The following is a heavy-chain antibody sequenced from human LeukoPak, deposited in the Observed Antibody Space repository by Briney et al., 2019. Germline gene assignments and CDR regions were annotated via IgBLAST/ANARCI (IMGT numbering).Heavy chain of an antibody. J-gene: IGHJ5*02. CDR2: INHSGST. V-gene: IGHV4-34*01. Sequence: PSETLSLTCAVYDGSFNGFYWSWVRQPPRKGLEWIGEINHSGSTNYNPSLKSRVTISVDTSKNQFSLKLSSVTAADTAVYYCARGPPRITGTTRWFDPWGQGTLVTVSS. D-gene: IGHD1-7*01. CDR3: ARGPPRITGTTRWFDP. CDR1: DGSFNGFY.